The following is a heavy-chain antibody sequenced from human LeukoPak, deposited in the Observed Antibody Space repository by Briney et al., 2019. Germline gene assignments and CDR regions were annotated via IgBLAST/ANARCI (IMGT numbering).Heavy chain of an antibody. Sequence: PGGSLRLSCAASGFTFSSYAMHWVRQAPGKGLEWVAVISYDGSNKYYADSVKGRFTISRDNAKNTLYLQMNSLRAEDTAVYYCARGGGAIRGQGTLVTVSS. CDR1: GFTFSSYA. CDR2: ISYDGSNK. J-gene: IGHJ4*02. CDR3: ARGGGAI. D-gene: IGHD3-16*01. V-gene: IGHV3-30-3*01.